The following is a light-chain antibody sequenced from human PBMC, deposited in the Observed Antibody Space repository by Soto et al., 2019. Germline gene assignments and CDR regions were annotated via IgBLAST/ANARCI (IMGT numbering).Light chain of an antibody. CDR3: CSYADRSTYV. Sequence: QSELTQPASVSGSPGQSITISCTGTRSDVGSYNLVSWYQQHPGKAPKVMIYEDIKRPSGVSNRFSGSKSDNTASLTISGLQAEDEADYYCCSYADRSTYVFGTGTKVTVL. CDR1: RSDVGSYNL. CDR2: EDI. V-gene: IGLV2-23*01. J-gene: IGLJ1*01.